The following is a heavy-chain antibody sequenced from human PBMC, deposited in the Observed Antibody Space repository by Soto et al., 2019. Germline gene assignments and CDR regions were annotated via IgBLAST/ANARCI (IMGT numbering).Heavy chain of an antibody. V-gene: IGHV1-2*02. CDR3: AGPTYYYASSGYYYT. Sequence: GGSGKVVWKASGYTLTGDYMHLVREAPGQGLEWIGWIHPNSGGTNYAQKFQGRVTMTRDTSISTAYMELSRLRSDDAAVYYCAGPTYYYASSGYYYTWGQGTMVTVSS. J-gene: IGHJ5*02. D-gene: IGHD3-22*01. CDR2: IHPNSGGT. CDR1: GYTLTGDY.